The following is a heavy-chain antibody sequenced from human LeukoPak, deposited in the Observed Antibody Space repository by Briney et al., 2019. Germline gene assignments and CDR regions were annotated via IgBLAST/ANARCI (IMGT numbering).Heavy chain of an antibody. CDR3: AKEFRSTVGAFDY. D-gene: IGHD1-26*01. CDR2: IRYDGSNK. Sequence: GGSLRLSCAASGFTFSSYGMHWVRQAPGKGLEWVAFIRYDGSNKYYADSVKGRFTISRDNSKNTLYLQMNSLRAEDTAVYYCAKEFRSTVGAFDYWGQGTLVTVSS. J-gene: IGHJ4*02. CDR1: GFTFSSYG. V-gene: IGHV3-30*02.